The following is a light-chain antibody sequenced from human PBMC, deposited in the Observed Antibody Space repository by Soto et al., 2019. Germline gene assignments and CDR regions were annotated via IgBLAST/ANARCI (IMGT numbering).Light chain of an antibody. V-gene: IGKV1-6*02. CDR2: ASS. CDR1: QAIKTD. CDR3: LQDFNYPWT. Sequence: AIQMTQSPSSLSAFVGDRVTITCRASQAIKTDLGWYQQKPGQAPKLLIYASSNLHSGVPSRFSGSCSGTDFAFTITSLQTEDFATYDCLQDFNYPWTCVQGTKVEI. J-gene: IGKJ1*01.